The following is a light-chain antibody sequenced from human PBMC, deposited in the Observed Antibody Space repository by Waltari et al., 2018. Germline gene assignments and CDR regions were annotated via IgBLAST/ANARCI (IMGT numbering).Light chain of an antibody. V-gene: IGKV3-20*01. Sequence: EIVLTQSPGTLSLSVGERATVSCRASESVSRALAWYQQKPGQAPRLLIYGASTRATGLADRFSGSGSGTDFSLTISRLEPDDFAVYYCQHYLRLPVTFGQGTTVEI. J-gene: IGKJ1*01. CDR2: GAS. CDR1: ESVSRA. CDR3: QHYLRLPVT.